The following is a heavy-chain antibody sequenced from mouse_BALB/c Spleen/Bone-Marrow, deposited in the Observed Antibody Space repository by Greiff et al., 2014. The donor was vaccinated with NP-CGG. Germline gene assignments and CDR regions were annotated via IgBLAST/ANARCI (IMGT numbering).Heavy chain of an antibody. J-gene: IGHJ1*01. V-gene: IGHV1-9*01. CDR2: ILPGSGST. CDR3: AREDGLWYFDV. D-gene: IGHD1-1*01. CDR1: GYTFSSYW. Sequence: QVQLQQPGAELMKPGASVKISCKATGYTFSSYWIEWVKQRPGHGLEWIGEILPGSGSTNYNEKFKGKATFTADTSPNTAYMQLSSLTSEDSAVYYCAREDGLWYFDVWGAGTTVTVSS.